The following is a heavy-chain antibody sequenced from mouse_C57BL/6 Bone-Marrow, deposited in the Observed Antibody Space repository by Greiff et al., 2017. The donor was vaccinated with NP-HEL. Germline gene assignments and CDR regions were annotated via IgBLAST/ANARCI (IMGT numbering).Heavy chain of an antibody. D-gene: IGHD2-5*01. CDR2: IYPRSGNT. V-gene: IGHV1-81*01. CDR1: GYTFTSYG. CDR3: ARCPYSNYVDYAMDY. Sequence: QVQLQQSGAELARPGASVKLSCKASGYTFTSYGISWVKQRTGQGLEWIGEIYPRSGNTYYNEKFKGKATLTADKSSSTAYMELRSLTSEDSAVYFCARCPYSNYVDYAMDYWGQGTSVTVSS. J-gene: IGHJ4*01.